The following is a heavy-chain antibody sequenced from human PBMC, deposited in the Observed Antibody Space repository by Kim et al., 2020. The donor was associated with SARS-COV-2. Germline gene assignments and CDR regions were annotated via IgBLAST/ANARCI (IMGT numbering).Heavy chain of an antibody. Sequence: ASVKVSCKASGYSFTRYAIHWVRQAPGQRLEWMGWINAGNGNTKYSQKFQGRVTITRDTSASTAYMELSNLTLEDTGVYYCARDRQGDVPAASVHGMDVW. CDR1: GYSFTRYA. D-gene: IGHD2-2*01. CDR2: INAGNGNT. CDR3: ARDRQGDVPAASVHGMDV. J-gene: IGHJ6*01. V-gene: IGHV1-3*01.